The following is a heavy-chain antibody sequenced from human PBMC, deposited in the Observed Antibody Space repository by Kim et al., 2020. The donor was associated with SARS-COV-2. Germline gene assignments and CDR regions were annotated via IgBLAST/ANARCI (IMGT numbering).Heavy chain of an antibody. CDR3: AKFLSAYHNYFDS. J-gene: IGHJ4*02. Sequence: GGSLRLSCAASGFNFGSYAMTWVRQVPGKGLEWISEISGSGDRADYADSVKGRFTTYRDNSRNTLSLQLDSLRVEDTAIYYCAKFLSAYHNYFDSWGQG. V-gene: IGHV3-23*01. D-gene: IGHD3-3*01. CDR2: ISGSGDRA. CDR1: GFNFGSYA.